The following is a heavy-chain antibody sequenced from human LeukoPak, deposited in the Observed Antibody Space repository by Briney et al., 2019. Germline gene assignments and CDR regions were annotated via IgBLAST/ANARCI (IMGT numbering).Heavy chain of an antibody. Sequence: GGSLRLSCAASGFTFDDYGMSWVRHAPGKGLEWVSGINWNGGSTGYADSVTGRFTISRDNAKNSLYLQMNSLRAEDTALYHCARRAGGSGSYTDYYYYYYMDLWGKGTTVTVSS. J-gene: IGHJ6*03. D-gene: IGHD3-10*01. V-gene: IGHV3-20*01. CDR3: ARRAGGSGSYTDYYYYYYMDL. CDR1: GFTFDDYG. CDR2: INWNGGST.